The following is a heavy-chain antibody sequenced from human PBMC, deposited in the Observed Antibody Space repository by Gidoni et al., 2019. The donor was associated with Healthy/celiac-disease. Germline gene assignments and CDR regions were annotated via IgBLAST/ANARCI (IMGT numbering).Heavy chain of an antibody. Sequence: QVQLQESGPGRVKPSQTLSLTCTVSGGPISSGGYSWPWIRQHPGKALEWIGYIYYRGGTYYNPSLKSRVTISVDTSKNQFSLKRSSVTAADTAVYYWAREGGFGAGYWGQGTLVTVSS. CDR1: GGPISSGGYS. CDR3: AREGGFGAGY. CDR2: IYYRGGT. D-gene: IGHD3-10*01. J-gene: IGHJ4*02. V-gene: IGHV4-31*03.